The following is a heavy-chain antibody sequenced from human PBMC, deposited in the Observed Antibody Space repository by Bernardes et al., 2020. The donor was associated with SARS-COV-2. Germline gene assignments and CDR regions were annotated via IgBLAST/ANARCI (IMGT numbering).Heavy chain of an antibody. J-gene: IGHJ6*02. V-gene: IGHV3-64*02. Sequence: GGSLRLSCVASGFTFSSYAMHWVRQAPGMGLEYVAGVSSNGGSTFSADSVKARFSISRDNSKKKVYLQMDSVKVEDMAVYYCAREGHPYYYFYGMDVWGQGTTVTVSS. CDR1: GFTFSSYA. CDR3: AREGHPYYYFYGMDV. CDR2: VSSNGGST.